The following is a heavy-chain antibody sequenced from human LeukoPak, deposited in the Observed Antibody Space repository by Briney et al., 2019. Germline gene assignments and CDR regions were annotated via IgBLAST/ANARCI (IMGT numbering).Heavy chain of an antibody. Sequence: GASVKVSCKASGYTFTSYDINWVRQATGQGLEWMGWMNPNGGNTGYAQKFQGRVTITRNTSISTAYMELSSLRSEDTAVYYCARWINSSSSLDYWGQGTLVTVSS. CDR2: MNPNGGNT. V-gene: IGHV1-8*03. CDR3: ARWINSSSSLDY. D-gene: IGHD6-6*01. J-gene: IGHJ4*02. CDR1: GYTFTSYD.